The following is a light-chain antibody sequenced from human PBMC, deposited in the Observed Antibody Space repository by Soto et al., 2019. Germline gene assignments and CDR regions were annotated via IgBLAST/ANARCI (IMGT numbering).Light chain of an antibody. Sequence: QSALTQPASVSGSTGRSITISCTGASSDVGGYNYVSWYQQYPGKAPKLMIYEVSNRPSGVSNRFSGSKSGNTASLTISGLQAEDESDYYCSSFTSTHTGVFGGGTKLTV. V-gene: IGLV2-14*01. CDR2: EVS. J-gene: IGLJ3*02. CDR1: SSDVGGYNY. CDR3: SSFTSTHTGV.